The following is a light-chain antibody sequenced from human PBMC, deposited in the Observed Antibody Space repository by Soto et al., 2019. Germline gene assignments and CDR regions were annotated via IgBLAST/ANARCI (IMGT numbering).Light chain of an antibody. J-gene: IGKJ1*01. V-gene: IGKV1-33*01. CDR1: QDISYF. CDR2: DAS. CDR3: QQYENLPV. Sequence: DIQMTQSPFSLSASLGDIVPIPCQASQDISYFVNWYQHSPGKAPKLLIYDASNLKAGVPSRFSGSGSRTDFTLTISSLQPEDIATYYCQQYENLPVFGPGTKVDI.